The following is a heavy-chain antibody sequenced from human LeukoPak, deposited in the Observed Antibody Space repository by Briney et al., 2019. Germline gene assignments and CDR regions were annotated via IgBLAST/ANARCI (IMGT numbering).Heavy chain of an antibody. CDR3: ARTCSGGTCYGVFDI. V-gene: IGHV7-4-1*02. CDR2: INTNTGNP. J-gene: IGHJ3*02. Sequence: ASVKVSCKASGYTFTSYGISWVRQAPGQGLEWMGWINTNTGNPTYVQGFTGRFGFSLDTSVSTAYLQISSLKAEDTAVYYCARTCSGGTCYGVFDIWGQGTMVTVS. CDR1: GYTFTSYG. D-gene: IGHD2-15*01.